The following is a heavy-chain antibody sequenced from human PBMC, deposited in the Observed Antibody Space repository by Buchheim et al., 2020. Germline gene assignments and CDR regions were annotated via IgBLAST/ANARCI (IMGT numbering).Heavy chain of an antibody. CDR2: TNVDGSRT. CDR1: GITFSNYW. V-gene: IGHV3-74*01. CDR3: TRETDTYANPNWFDP. Sequence: DVQLVESGGGLVQPGGSLRLSCAASGITFSNYWIHWVRQVPGKGLVWVSRTNVDGSRTDYAGSVRGRFTISKDIATNHVYLQMDSLRDDDAGIYYCTRETDTYANPNWFDPWGRGTL. J-gene: IGHJ5*02. D-gene: IGHD2-2*01.